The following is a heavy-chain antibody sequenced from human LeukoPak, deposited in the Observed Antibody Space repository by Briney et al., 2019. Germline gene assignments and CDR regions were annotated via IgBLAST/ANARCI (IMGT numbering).Heavy chain of an antibody. CDR3: ARDLGYYDSSAFDY. J-gene: IGHJ4*02. CDR1: GGTFSSYA. V-gene: IGHV1-18*01. D-gene: IGHD3-22*01. Sequence: ASVKVPCKASGGTFSSYAISWVRQAPGQGLEWMGWISAYNGNTNYAQKLQGRVTMTTDTSTSTAYMELGSLRSDDTAVYYCARDLGYYDSSAFDYWGQGTLVTVSS. CDR2: ISAYNGNT.